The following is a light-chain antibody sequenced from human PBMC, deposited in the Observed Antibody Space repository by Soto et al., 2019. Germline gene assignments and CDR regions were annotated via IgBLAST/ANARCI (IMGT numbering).Light chain of an antibody. V-gene: IGKV3-15*01. J-gene: IGKJ2*01. CDR2: GAS. CDR3: QSYNDWPFT. Sequence: EIVMTQSPATLSVSPGERATLSYRASESLSTYLAWYQQKPGQAPRLLIYGASTKATGIPARFSGSGSATDFTLTISSLQSEDFAVYYCQSYNDWPFTFGQGTKLEI. CDR1: ESLSTY.